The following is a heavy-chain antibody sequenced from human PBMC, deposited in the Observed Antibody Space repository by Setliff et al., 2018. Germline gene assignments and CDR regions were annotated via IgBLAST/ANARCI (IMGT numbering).Heavy chain of an antibody. CDR3: AKDRLTRGSAFDI. CDR2: ITFGSLSR. D-gene: IGHD3-10*01. V-gene: IGHV3-23*01. Sequence: GGSLRLSCAASGFTFNAYAMSWVRQAPGKGLEWVSAITFGSLSRYYADSVKGRFTISRDNSKNTLYLRMNSLRAEDTAVYYCAKDRLTRGSAFDIWGQGTMVTVSS. J-gene: IGHJ3*02. CDR1: GFTFNAYA.